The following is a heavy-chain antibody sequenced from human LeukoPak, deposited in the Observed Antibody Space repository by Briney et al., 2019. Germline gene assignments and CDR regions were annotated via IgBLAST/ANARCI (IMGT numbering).Heavy chain of an antibody. V-gene: IGHV3-21*01. J-gene: IGHJ4*02. D-gene: IGHD2-2*01. CDR2: ISSSSSYI. Sequence: GGSLSLSCAASGFTFSSYSMNWVRQAPGKGLEWVSSISSSSSYIYYADSVKGRFTISRDNAKNSLYLQMNSLRAEDTAVYYCARDIVVVPAAIGSDYWGQGTLVTVSS. CDR1: GFTFSSYS. CDR3: ARDIVVVPAAIGSDY.